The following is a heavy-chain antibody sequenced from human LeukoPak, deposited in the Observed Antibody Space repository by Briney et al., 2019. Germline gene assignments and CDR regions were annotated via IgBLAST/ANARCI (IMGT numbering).Heavy chain of an antibody. J-gene: IGHJ4*02. CDR2: IYYSGST. CDR1: GGSISSSSYY. D-gene: IGHD3-10*01. CDR3: ARRTTMVRGVPFDY. V-gene: IGHV4-39*01. Sequence: SETLSLTCAVSGGSISSSSYYWGWIRQPPGKGLEWIGSIYYSGSTYYNPSLKSRVTISVDTSKNQFSLKLGSVTAADTAVYYCARRTTMVRGVPFDYWGQGTLVTVSS.